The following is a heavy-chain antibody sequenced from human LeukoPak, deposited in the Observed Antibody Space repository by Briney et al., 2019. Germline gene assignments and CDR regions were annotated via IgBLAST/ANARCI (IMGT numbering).Heavy chain of an antibody. CDR3: ARESPGYSSGWYYFDY. D-gene: IGHD6-19*01. CDR2: IYTSGST. V-gene: IGHV4-4*07. J-gene: IGHJ4*02. CDR1: GGSIIGYY. Sequence: PSETLSLTCTVSGGSIIGYYWSWIRQPAGKGLEWIGRIYTSGSTNYNPSLKSRVTMSVDTSKNQFSLKLSSVTAADTAVYYCARESPGYSSGWYYFDYWGQGTLVTVSS.